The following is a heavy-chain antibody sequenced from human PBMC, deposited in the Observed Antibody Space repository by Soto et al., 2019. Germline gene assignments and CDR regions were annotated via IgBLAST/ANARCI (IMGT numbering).Heavy chain of an antibody. CDR3: EKCHDSSGYPPAYYYGMDV. J-gene: IGHJ6*02. CDR1: GFTFSSYA. Sequence: GGSLRLSCAASGFTFSSYAMSWVRQAPGKGLEWVSAISGSGGSTYYADSVKGRFTISRDNSKNTLYLQMNSLGAEDTAVYYCEKCHDSSGYPPAYYYGMDVWGQGTTVTVSS. V-gene: IGHV3-23*01. CDR2: ISGSGGST. D-gene: IGHD3-22*01.